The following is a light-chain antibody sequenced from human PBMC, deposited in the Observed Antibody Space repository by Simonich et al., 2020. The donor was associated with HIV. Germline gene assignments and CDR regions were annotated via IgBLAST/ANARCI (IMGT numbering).Light chain of an antibody. V-gene: IGKV3-20*01. J-gene: IGKJ2*01. CDR3: QQYGSLPYT. CDR1: QSVSAGY. CDR2: GAS. Sequence: EIVLTQSPGTLSLSPGERATLSCRASQSVSAGYLAWYQQKPGQAPRLLIYGASSRATGIPDRFSGTGSGTDFTLTISRLEPEDFAVYYCQQYGSLPYTFGQGTKLEIK.